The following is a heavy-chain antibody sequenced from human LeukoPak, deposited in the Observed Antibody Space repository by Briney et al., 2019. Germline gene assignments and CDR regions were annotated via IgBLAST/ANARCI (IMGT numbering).Heavy chain of an antibody. D-gene: IGHD6-19*01. J-gene: IGHJ4*02. CDR1: GGSFSGYY. CDR3: ATTGYSSGWYLGY. V-gene: IGHV4-34*01. Sequence: KTSETLSLTCAVYGGSFSGYYWSWIRQPPGKGLEWIGEINHSGSTNYNPSLKSRVTISVDTSKNQFSLKLSSMTAADTAVYYCATTGYSSGWYLGYWGQGTLVTVSS. CDR2: INHSGST.